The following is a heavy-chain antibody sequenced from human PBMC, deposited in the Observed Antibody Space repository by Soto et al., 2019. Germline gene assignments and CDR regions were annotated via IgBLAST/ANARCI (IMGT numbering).Heavy chain of an antibody. Sequence: SETLSLTCSVSGGSISTSSSTYYWGCMRQPPGKGLEWIASFFYSGKSFYNPSLKSRVTMSVDTSKNQFSLNLSSVTAADAAVYYCVRCDGLPDHDSYWAQRTFVTVSS. V-gene: IGHV4-39*01. CDR3: VRCDGLPDHDSY. J-gene: IGHJ1*01. CDR2: FFYSGKS. CDR1: GGSISTSSSTYY. D-gene: IGHD1-1*01.